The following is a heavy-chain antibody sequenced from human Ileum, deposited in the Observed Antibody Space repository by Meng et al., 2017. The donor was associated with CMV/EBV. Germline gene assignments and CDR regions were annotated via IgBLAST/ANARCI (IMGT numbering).Heavy chain of an antibody. J-gene: IGHJ1*01. CDR1: YG. D-gene: IGHD3-3*01. CDR3: AQDFLIGYGFWSGNDGFDI. Sequence: YGLGWARHAPGQELEWISSIGSSGSLIYYADSVRGPFTLSRNTANNSLYLQLNPLRAEDTAVYYSAQDFLIGYGFWSGNDGFDIWGQGPLVPFSS. V-gene: IGHV3-21*01. CDR2: IGSSGSLI.